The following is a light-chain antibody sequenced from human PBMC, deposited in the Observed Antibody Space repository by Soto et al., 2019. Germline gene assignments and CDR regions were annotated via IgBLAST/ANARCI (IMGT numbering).Light chain of an antibody. Sequence: QSALTQPRSVSGSPGQSVTISCTGTSSDVGGYNYVSWYQQHPGKAPKLMIYDVSKRPSGVPDRFSGSKSGNTASLTISGLQAEDEADYYCCSYAGSYTFVEVFGSGTKVTVL. V-gene: IGLV2-11*01. CDR1: SSDVGGYNY. CDR2: DVS. CDR3: CSYAGSYTFVEV. J-gene: IGLJ1*01.